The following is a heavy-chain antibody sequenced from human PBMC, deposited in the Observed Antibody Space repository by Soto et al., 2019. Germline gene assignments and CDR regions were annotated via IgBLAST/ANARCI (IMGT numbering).Heavy chain of an antibody. CDR1: GFTFSSYG. CDR2: IRSDGDTT. D-gene: IGHD1-26*01. V-gene: IGHV3-23*01. Sequence: EVQVLESGGGLVQPGGSVRLSCAASGFTFSSYGMNWVRQAPGKGLEWVSGIRSDGDTTYNAESVKGRFTVSRDGSKNTVYLQMNSLRAEDTAVYYCAKGKGVGATPDGSNCWGQGTLVTVSS. J-gene: IGHJ4*02. CDR3: AKGKGVGATPDGSNC.